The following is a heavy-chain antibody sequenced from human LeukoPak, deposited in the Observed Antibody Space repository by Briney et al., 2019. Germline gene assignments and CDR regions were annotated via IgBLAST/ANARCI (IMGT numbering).Heavy chain of an antibody. CDR1: GFTLSGSD. CDR3: AGGRGWYSPDY. Sequence: GGSLRLSCAASGFTLSGSDMHWVRQASGKGLEWVGRIRSQAMSYATTYAASMNGRFTISRDDSKNTAYLQMNSLKTEDTAVYYCAGGRGWYSPDYWGQGTLVTVSS. CDR2: IRSQAMSYAT. D-gene: IGHD6-19*01. J-gene: IGHJ4*02. V-gene: IGHV3-73*01.